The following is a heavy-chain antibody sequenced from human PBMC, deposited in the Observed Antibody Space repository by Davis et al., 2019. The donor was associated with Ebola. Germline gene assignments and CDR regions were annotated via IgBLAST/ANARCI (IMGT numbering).Heavy chain of an antibody. CDR2: INPNDGRT. Sequence: SVTVSRKASRYTFTNYYMYWVRHASGQGLEWMGMINPNDGRTIYAQKFQGRVTVTRDTSTTTVYMDLSSLRSEDTALYYCTTPGGQDSGYDVFDIWGQGTMVTVSS. CDR3: TTPGGQDSGYDVFDI. V-gene: IGHV1-46*03. CDR1: RYTFTNYY. D-gene: IGHD5-12*01. J-gene: IGHJ3*02.